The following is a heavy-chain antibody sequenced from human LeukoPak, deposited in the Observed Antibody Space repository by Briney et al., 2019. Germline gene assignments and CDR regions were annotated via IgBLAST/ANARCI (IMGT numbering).Heavy chain of an antibody. J-gene: IGHJ4*02. CDR1: GGSISGYY. CDR2: VSYSGST. D-gene: IGHD3-16*01. V-gene: IGHV4-59*08. CDR3: ASSGGGPHWYFDY. Sequence: PSETLSLTCTVSGGSISGYYWSWIRQPPGKGLEWIGYVSYSGSTNYNPSLKSRVTISVDTSKNQFSLKLSSVTAADTAVYYCASSGGGPHWYFDYWGQGTLVTVSS.